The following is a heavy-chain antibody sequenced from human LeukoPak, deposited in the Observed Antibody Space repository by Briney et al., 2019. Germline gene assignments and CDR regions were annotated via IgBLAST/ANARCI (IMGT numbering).Heavy chain of an antibody. V-gene: IGHV4-34*01. J-gene: IGHJ4*02. Sequence: SETLSLTCSVYGASFSGYYWTWVRQPPGKGLEWVGEIDHSESANHSPSLKSRLTMSVDTSKSQFSLRLSSVTAADTATYYCARRYSSGFYYFDYWGQGALVTVSS. CDR1: GASFSGYY. D-gene: IGHD6-19*01. CDR3: ARRYSSGFYYFDY. CDR2: IDHSESA.